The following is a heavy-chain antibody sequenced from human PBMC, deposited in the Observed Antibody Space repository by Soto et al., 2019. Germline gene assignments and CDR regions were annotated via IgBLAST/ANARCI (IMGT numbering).Heavy chain of an antibody. CDR3: ARGLSSSAYLDS. Sequence: QLQLQESGPGLVKPSETLSLTCTVTGGPISSSVYYWGWVRQTPGKGLEWIGTISNTGSTYYNPSVVSRVTISVDTSKTQFSLRLISVTAADTAVYDCARGLSSSAYLDSWGQATLVTVSS. J-gene: IGHJ4*02. V-gene: IGHV4-39*01. CDR2: ISNTGST. CDR1: GGPISSSVYY. D-gene: IGHD6-19*01.